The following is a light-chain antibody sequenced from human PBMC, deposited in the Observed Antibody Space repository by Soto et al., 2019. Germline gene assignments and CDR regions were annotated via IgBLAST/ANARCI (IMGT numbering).Light chain of an antibody. J-gene: IGLJ1*01. V-gene: IGLV2-11*02. CDR3: CSYAGSYSYV. CDR1: SSDVGGSTY. Sequence: QSALTQPRSVAGSPGQSVTISCSGTSSDVGGSTYVSWYQQHPGKAPTLMIYDVSKRPSGVPDRFSGSKSGNTASLSISGLQAEAEAANYCCSYAGSYSYVFGTGTKVTV. CDR2: DVS.